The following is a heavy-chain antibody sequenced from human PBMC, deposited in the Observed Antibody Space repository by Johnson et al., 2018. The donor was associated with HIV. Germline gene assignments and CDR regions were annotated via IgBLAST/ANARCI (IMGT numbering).Heavy chain of an antibody. V-gene: IGHV3-NL1*01. Sequence: QVYLVESGGGLVQPGGSLRLSCAASGFTFSSYGMHWVRQAPGKGLEWVSVIYSGGSTHYADSVKGRFTMSRDNAKNSLYLQMNSLRAEDTALYYCARKGWVDAFDIWGQGTMVTVSS. CDR1: GFTFSSYG. CDR2: IYSGGST. J-gene: IGHJ3*02. CDR3: ARKGWVDAFDI. D-gene: IGHD6-19*01.